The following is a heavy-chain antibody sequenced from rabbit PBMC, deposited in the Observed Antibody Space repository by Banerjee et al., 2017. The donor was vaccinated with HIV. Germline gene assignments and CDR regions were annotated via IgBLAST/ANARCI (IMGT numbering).Heavy chain of an antibody. CDR3: ARDPAGREDFNL. CDR1: GLDFSSSYW. D-gene: IGHD4-2*01. J-gene: IGHJ4*01. CDR2: IYAGSSGST. V-gene: IGHV1S45*01. Sequence: QEQLEESGGDLVKPEGSLTLTCTASGLDFSSSYWICWVRQAPGKGLEWIACIYAGSSGSTQYANWAKGRFTISKISSTTVTLQMTSLTAADTATYFCARDPAGREDFNLWGPGTLVTVS.